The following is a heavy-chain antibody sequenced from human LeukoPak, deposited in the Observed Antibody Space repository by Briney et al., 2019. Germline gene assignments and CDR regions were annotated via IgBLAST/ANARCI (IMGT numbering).Heavy chain of an antibody. V-gene: IGHV4-30-4*01. CDR3: ARARLYGDAGRD. CDR2: IYYSGST. Sequence: SETLSLTCTVSGGSISSGDYYWSWIRQPPGKGLEWIGYIYYSGSTYYNPSLKSRVTISVDTSRNQFSLKLSSVTAADTAVYYCARARLYGDAGRDWGQGTLVTVSS. D-gene: IGHD4-17*01. J-gene: IGHJ4*02. CDR1: GGSISSGDYY.